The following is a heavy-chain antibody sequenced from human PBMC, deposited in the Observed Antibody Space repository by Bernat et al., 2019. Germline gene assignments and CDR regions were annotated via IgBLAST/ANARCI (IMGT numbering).Heavy chain of an antibody. Sequence: EVQLVESGGGLVQPGGSLKLPCAASGFPFRDSSIHWVRQASGKGLGWVGRIRSKAYSYATTYAASVKDRFTISRDDSKNTAYLQMNSLKTDDTAVYYCSRRHCSGGSCYSDYWGQGTLVTVSS. CDR1: GFPFRDSS. V-gene: IGHV3-73*01. CDR3: SRRHCSGGSCYSDY. D-gene: IGHD2-15*01. CDR2: IRSKAYSYAT. J-gene: IGHJ4*02.